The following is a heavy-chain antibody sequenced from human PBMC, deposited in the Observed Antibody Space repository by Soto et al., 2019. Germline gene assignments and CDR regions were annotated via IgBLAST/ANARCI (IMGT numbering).Heavy chain of an antibody. CDR2: INPSSGSP. CDR1: GYTFISFY. J-gene: IGHJ4*02. D-gene: IGHD1-26*01. V-gene: IGHV1-46*01. Sequence: QVQLVQSGAEVKKPGASVKVSCKASGYTFISFYMHWVRQAPGQGLEWMGIINPSSGSPTYAQKFVGRVTMTRKPCKSTIDREVSGLKSGGPAMFCGAGGGGFSGRYRGGYYFDHWGQGTLVTVSS. CDR3: AGGGGFSGRYRGGYYFDH.